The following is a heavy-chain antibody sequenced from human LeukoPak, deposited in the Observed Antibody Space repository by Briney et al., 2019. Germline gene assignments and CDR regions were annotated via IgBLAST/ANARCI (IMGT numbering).Heavy chain of an antibody. CDR3: AKDGSWSCTD. CDR1: GFTFSSSA. D-gene: IGHD2-8*02. V-gene: IGHV3-30*02. J-gene: IGHJ4*02. CDR2: IAHHGNNK. Sequence: PGGSLRLSCGASGFTFSSSAMHWVRQGPRKGLEWVAYIAHHGNNKYYAASVKGRFTISRDNSKGSLYLQMNSLRADDTAVYYCAKDGSWSCTDWGQGTLVRVSS.